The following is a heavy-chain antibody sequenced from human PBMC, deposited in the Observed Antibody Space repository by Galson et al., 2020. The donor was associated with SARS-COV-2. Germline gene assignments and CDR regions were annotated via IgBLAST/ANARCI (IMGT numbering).Heavy chain of an antibody. CDR1: GGSISGGH. CDR3: ARAQPYDYIWGTYRPGYFDL. D-gene: IGHD3-16*02. Sequence: SETLSLTCTVFGGSISGGHWAWLRQPPGKGLEWIAYISDSGRATYRPAITSRLTIPVDTSKNQVSLELRSVTAADTAVYSCARAQPYDYIWGTYRPGYFDLWGRGTLVTVSS. CDR2: ISDSGRA. J-gene: IGHJ2*01. V-gene: IGHV4-59*01.